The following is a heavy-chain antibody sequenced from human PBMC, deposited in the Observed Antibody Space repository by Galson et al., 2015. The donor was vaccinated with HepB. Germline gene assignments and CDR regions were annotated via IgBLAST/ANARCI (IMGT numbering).Heavy chain of an antibody. D-gene: IGHD1-14*01. Sequence: ETLSLTCTVSGGSISSSSYYWGWIRQPPGKGLEWIGSIYYSGSTYYNPSLKSRVTISVDTSKNQFSLKLSSVTAADTAVYYCARHASLYKIFDYWGQGTLVTVSS. CDR1: GGSISSSSYY. V-gene: IGHV4-39*01. CDR2: IYYSGST. CDR3: ARHASLYKIFDY. J-gene: IGHJ4*02.